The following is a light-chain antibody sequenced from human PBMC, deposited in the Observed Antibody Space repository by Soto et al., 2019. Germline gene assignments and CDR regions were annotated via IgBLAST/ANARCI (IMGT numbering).Light chain of an antibody. V-gene: IGKV1-5*03. Sequence: DIQMTQSPSTLSASVGDRVTITCRASQSVSGWLAWYQQKPGKAPKLLIYRVSDLETGVKSRFSGRGSGTEFTRTISSLQPEDFATYYCQQYNSHYTFGQWTKVEI. J-gene: IGKJ2*01. CDR3: QQYNSHYT. CDR2: RVS. CDR1: QSVSGW.